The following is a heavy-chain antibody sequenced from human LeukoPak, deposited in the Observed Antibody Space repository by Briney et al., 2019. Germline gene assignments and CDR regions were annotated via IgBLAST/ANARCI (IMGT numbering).Heavy chain of an antibody. CDR1: GFTFSSYS. CDR3: AKGSYDFWSGYSYPDY. V-gene: IGHV3-23*01. CDR2: ISGSGGST. D-gene: IGHD3-3*01. J-gene: IGHJ4*02. Sequence: GGSLRLSCAASGFTFSSYSMNWVRQAPGKGLEWVSAISGSGGSTYYADSVKGRFTISRDNSKNTLYLQMNSLRAEDTAVYYCAKGSYDFWSGYSYPDYWGQGTLVTVSS.